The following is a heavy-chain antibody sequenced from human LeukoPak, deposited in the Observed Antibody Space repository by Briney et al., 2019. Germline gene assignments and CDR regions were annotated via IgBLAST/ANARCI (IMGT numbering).Heavy chain of an antibody. V-gene: IGHV3-30*03. CDR3: ARDFPWFDL. CDR1: GFTFSSFG. Sequence: GRSLRLSCAASGFTFSSFGMYWVRQAPAKGLEWVAIISHDGSSEFYADSVKGRFTISRDISKNTLYLQMNSLRAEDTAVYYCARDFPWFDLWGQGTLVTDSS. CDR2: ISHDGSSE. J-gene: IGHJ5*02.